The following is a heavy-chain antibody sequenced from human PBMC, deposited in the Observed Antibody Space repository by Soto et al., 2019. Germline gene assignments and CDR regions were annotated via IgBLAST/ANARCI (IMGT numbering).Heavy chain of an antibody. CDR1: GGSVSSGSYY. Sequence: PSETLSLTCTVSGGSVSSGSYYWSWIRQPPGKGLEWIGYIYYSGSTNYNPSLKSRVTISVDTSKNQFSLKPSSVTAADAAVYYCARGRDYYDSSGYSYFDYWGQGTLVTVS. CDR2: IYYSGST. V-gene: IGHV4-61*01. D-gene: IGHD3-22*01. CDR3: ARGRDYYDSSGYSYFDY. J-gene: IGHJ4*02.